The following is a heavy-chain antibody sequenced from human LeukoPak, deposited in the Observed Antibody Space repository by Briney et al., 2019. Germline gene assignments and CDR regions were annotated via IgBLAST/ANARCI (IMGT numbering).Heavy chain of an antibody. CDR3: ASVDYGDY. CDR1: GYTFTSYA. D-gene: IGHD4-17*01. V-gene: IGHV1-3*04. J-gene: IGHJ4*02. CDR2: INTGNGNT. Sequence: ASVKVSCKASGYTFTSYAMHWVRQAPGQRLEWMGWINTGNGNTQYSRKFQGRVTFTRDTSANTAYMELSSLRSEDTAVYYCASVDYGDYWGQGTLVTVSS.